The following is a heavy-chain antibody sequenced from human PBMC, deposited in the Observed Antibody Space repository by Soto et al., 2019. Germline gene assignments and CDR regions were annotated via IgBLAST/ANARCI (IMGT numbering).Heavy chain of an antibody. CDR3: AKDLQRFSSGWWNFDY. CDR2: ISYDGSNK. CDR1: GFTFSSYG. D-gene: IGHD6-19*01. V-gene: IGHV3-30*18. J-gene: IGHJ4*02. Sequence: GGSLRLSCAASGFTFSSYGMHWVRQAPGKGLEWVAVISYDGSNKYYADSVKGRFTISRDNSKNTLYLQMNSLRAEDTAVYYCAKDLQRFSSGWWNFDYWGQGTLVTVSS.